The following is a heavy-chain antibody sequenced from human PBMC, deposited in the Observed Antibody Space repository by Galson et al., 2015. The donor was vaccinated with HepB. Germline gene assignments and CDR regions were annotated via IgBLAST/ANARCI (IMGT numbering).Heavy chain of an antibody. V-gene: IGHV1-2*06. D-gene: IGHD1-26*01. CDR2: INPNSGDT. J-gene: IGHJ4*02. CDR1: GYTFTGYY. Sequence: SVKVSCKASGYTFTGYYIHWVRQAPGQGLEWMGRINPNSGDTNSAREFQGRVTLTRDTSTSTAYMELSRLRSDDTAVYYCARGDGNLGFDYWGQGTLVTVSS. CDR3: ARGDGNLGFDY.